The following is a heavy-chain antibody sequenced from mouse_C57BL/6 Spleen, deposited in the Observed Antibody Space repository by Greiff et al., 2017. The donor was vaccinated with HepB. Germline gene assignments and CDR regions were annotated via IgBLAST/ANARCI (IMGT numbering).Heavy chain of an antibody. V-gene: IGHV1-82*01. CDR1: GYAFSSSW. J-gene: IGHJ4*01. CDR3: ARCDSYAMDY. CDR2: IYPGDGDT. Sequence: QVQLQQSGPELVKPGASVKISCKASGYAFSSSWMNWVKQRPGKGLEWIGLIYPGDGDTNYNGKFKGKATLTADKSSSTAYMQLSSLTSEDSAVYFCARCDSYAMDYWGQGTSVTVSS.